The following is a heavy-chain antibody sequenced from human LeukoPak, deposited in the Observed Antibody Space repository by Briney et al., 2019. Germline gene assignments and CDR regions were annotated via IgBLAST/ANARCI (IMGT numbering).Heavy chain of an antibody. CDR1: GGSISSGDYY. CDR3: ARGRFLEWRNYYYGMDV. J-gene: IGHJ6*02. V-gene: IGHV4-30-4*01. Sequence: SETLSLTCTVSGGSISSGDYYWSWIRQPPGKGLEWIGYIYYSGSTYYNPSLKSRVTTSVDTSKNQFSLKLSSVTAADTAVYYCARGRFLEWRNYYYGMDVWGQGTTVTVSS. D-gene: IGHD3-3*01. CDR2: IYYSGST.